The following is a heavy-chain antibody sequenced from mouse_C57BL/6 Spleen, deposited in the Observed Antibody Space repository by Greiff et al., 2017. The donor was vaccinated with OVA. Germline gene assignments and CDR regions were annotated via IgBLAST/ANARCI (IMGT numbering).Heavy chain of an antibody. V-gene: IGHV1-69*01. D-gene: IGHD6-1*01. Sequence: VQLQQPGAELVMPGASVKLSCKASGYTFTSYWMHWVKQRPGQGLEWIGEIDPSDSYTNYNQKFKGKSTLTVDKSSSTAYMQLSSLTSEDSAVYYCARSVKGEGFDYWGQGTTLTVSS. CDR3: ARSVKGEGFDY. CDR1: GYTFTSYW. CDR2: IDPSDSYT. J-gene: IGHJ2*01.